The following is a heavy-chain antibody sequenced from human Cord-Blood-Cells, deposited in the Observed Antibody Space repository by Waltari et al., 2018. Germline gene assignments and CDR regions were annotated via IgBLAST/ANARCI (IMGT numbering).Heavy chain of an antibody. Sequence: QVQLVQSGAEVKKPGASVKVSCKASGYTFTGYYMHWVRQAPGQGLEWMGWINPHSGGTNYAQKFQGWVTMTRDTSISTAYMELSRLRSDDTAVYYCARDYYDSSGYYDYWGQGTLVTVSS. D-gene: IGHD3-22*01. J-gene: IGHJ4*02. V-gene: IGHV1-2*04. CDR1: GYTFTGYY. CDR3: ARDYYDSSGYYDY. CDR2: INPHSGGT.